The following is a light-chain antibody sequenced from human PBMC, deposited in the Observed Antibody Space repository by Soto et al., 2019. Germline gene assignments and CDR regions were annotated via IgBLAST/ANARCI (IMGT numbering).Light chain of an antibody. Sequence: EIVMTQSPATLSVSPGERASLSCRASQNIRTNLAWYQLKPGQAPRLLIYVASTRAAGIPARFSGSGSGTEFTLTIDSLQSEDFAIYYCQHYNNWPITFGGGTRVEIK. CDR1: QNIRTN. V-gene: IGKV3-15*01. CDR2: VAS. J-gene: IGKJ4*01. CDR3: QHYNNWPIT.